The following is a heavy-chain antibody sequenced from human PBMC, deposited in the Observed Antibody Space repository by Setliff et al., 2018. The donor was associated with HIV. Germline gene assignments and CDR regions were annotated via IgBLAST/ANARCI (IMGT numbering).Heavy chain of an antibody. J-gene: IGHJ4*02. Sequence: PGESLKISCKTSGSNFATYWVGWVRQMPGKGLEWLGILYFGDSDPKYNPSFEGQVTISADKSIKTAFLQWRSPETSDTAIYYCARGRGGYFGGGRYYNLPYFDSWGQGTLVTVSS. CDR3: ARGRGGYFGGGRYYNLPYFDS. CDR1: GSNFATYW. CDR2: LYFGDSDP. V-gene: IGHV5-51*01. D-gene: IGHD2-15*01.